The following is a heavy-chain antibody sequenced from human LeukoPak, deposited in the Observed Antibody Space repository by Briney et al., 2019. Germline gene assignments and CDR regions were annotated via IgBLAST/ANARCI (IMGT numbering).Heavy chain of an antibody. V-gene: IGHV4-34*01. CDR1: GGSFSGYY. CDR2: IYHSGST. D-gene: IGHD3-22*01. CDR3: ARNGGDSSGYYFNY. Sequence: SETLSLTCAVYGGSFSGYYWSWIRQPPGKGLEWIGSIYHSGSTYYNPSLKSRVTISVDTSKNQFSLKLSSVTAADTAVYYCARNGGDSSGYYFNYWAREPWSPSPQ. J-gene: IGHJ4*02.